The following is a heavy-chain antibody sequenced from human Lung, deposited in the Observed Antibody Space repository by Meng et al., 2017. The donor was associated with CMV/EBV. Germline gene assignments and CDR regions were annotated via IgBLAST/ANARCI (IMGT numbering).Heavy chain of an antibody. Sequence: SLKISCAASGFTFDDYAMHWVRQAPGKGLEWVSGISWISGSIGYADSVKSRFTISRDNAKDSLYLQMNSLRAEDTALYYCAKGSGGVYYYYGMDVWGQGTTVPSP. J-gene: IGHJ6*02. D-gene: IGHD2-8*02. V-gene: IGHV3-9*01. CDR3: AKGSGGVYYYYGMDV. CDR2: ISWISGSI. CDR1: GFTFDDYA.